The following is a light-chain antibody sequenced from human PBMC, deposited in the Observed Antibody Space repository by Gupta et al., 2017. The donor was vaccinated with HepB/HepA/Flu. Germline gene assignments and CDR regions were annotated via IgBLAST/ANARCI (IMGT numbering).Light chain of an antibody. V-gene: IGKV1-39*01. CDR3: QQSYSSRRT. CDR2: AVS. Sequence: DIQMTQFPSSLSASVGDRVTITCRASENINKYLNWYQQRPGKAPEVLLYAVSTLQAGVPSRFSGGGSGTDFSLTINNLQPEDFATYYCQQSYSSRRTFGGGTTVEIE. J-gene: IGKJ4*01. CDR1: ENINKY.